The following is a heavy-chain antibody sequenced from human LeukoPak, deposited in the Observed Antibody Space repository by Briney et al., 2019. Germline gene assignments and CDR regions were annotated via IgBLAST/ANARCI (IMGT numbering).Heavy chain of an antibody. J-gene: IGHJ6*03. Sequence: GGSLRLSCAASGFTFSDYYMSWIRQAPGKGLEWISYISNSGSTIYYADSVKGRFTISRDNAKNSLYLQMNSLRAEDTALYYCARERVREVTTGECYYMDVRGKGTTVTVSS. CDR1: GFTFSDYY. V-gene: IGHV3-11*01. D-gene: IGHD4-17*01. CDR2: ISNSGSTI. CDR3: ARERVREVTTGECYYMDV.